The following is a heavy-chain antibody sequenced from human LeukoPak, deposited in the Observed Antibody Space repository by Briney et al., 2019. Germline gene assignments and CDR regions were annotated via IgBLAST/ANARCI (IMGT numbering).Heavy chain of an antibody. V-gene: IGHV3-20*04. D-gene: IGHD3-10*01. CDR2: INWNDGSR. CDR1: GFKFDDYG. CDR3: AKGESYILWSEFDS. J-gene: IGHJ4*02. Sequence: GGSLRLSCAASGFKFDDYGMSWVRQVPGKGLEWVSGINWNDGSRGYADSVKGRFTISRDNAKNPVYLQMNSLRPEDTAVYYCAKGESYILWSEFDSWGQGTLVTVSS.